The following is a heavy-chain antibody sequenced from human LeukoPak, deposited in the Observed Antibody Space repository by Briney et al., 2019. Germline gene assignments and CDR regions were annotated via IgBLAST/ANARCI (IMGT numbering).Heavy chain of an antibody. Sequence: GGSLRLSCAASGFTFSSYSMNWVRQAPGKGLEWVSSISSSSCYIYYADSVKGRFTISRDNAKNSLYLQMNSLRAEDTAVYYCARAAPYYDFWSGSSIGGFDPWGQGTLVTVSS. CDR1: GFTFSSYS. J-gene: IGHJ5*02. CDR3: ARAAPYYDFWSGSSIGGFDP. CDR2: ISSSSCYI. V-gene: IGHV3-21*01. D-gene: IGHD3-3*01.